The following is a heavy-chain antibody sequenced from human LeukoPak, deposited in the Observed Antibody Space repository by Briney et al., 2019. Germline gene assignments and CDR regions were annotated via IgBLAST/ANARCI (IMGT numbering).Heavy chain of an antibody. V-gene: IGHV1-69*13. CDR3: ARVGIVATTAPVHGMDV. CDR1: GYTLTNYG. CDR2: IIPIFGTA. J-gene: IGHJ6*02. D-gene: IGHD5-12*01. Sequence: SVKVSCKASGYTLTNYGFTWVRQAPGQGLEWMGGIIPIFGTANYAQKFQGRVTITADESTSTAYMELSSLRSEDTAVYYCARVGIVATTAPVHGMDVWGQGTTVTVSS.